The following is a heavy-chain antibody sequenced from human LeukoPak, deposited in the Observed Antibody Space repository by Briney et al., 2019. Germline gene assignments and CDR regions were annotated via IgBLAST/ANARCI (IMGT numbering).Heavy chain of an antibody. Sequence: SETLSLTCTVSGGSISSYYWSWIRQPPGKGLEWIGYIYYSGSTNYNPSRKSRVTISVDTSKNQFSLKLSSVTAADTAVYYCARGWGIAAAGTVFDYWGQGTLVTVSS. J-gene: IGHJ4*02. CDR1: GGSISSYY. CDR3: ARGWGIAAAGTVFDY. CDR2: IYYSGST. V-gene: IGHV4-59*01. D-gene: IGHD6-13*01.